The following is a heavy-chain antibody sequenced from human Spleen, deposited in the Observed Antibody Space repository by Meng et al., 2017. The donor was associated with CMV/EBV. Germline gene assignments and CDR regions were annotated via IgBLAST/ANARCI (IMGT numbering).Heavy chain of an antibody. D-gene: IGHD3-3*01. J-gene: IGHJ5*02. CDR3: AHRRRDFDFWSGDSNWFDP. CDR2: IYWDDDE. Sequence: LSTRGVGVGWIRQPPGKALEWLALIYWDDDERYSPSLKSRLTITKDTSKNQVFLTMTNMDPVDTATYYCAHRRRDFDFWSGDSNWFDPWGQGILVTVSS. V-gene: IGHV2-5*02. CDR1: LSTRGVG.